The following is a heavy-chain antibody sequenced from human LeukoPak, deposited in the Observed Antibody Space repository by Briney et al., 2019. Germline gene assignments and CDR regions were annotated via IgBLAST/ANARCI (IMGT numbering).Heavy chain of an antibody. CDR1: GGSISGYH. J-gene: IGHJ3*02. CDR3: AGGGPENAYQAYDGFDI. Sequence: SETLSLTCTVSGGSISGYHWSWIRQPLGKGLEGIGYIYYSGSTKYNPSLKSRVTMSVDTSKSQFSLNLSSVTVADTALSCCAGGGPENAYQAYDGFDIWGQGTMVTVSS. CDR2: IYYSGST. V-gene: IGHV4-59*01. D-gene: IGHD3-16*01.